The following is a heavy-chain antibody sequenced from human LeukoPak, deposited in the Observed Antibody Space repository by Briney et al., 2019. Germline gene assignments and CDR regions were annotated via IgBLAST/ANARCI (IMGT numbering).Heavy chain of an antibody. J-gene: IGHJ4*02. CDR2: IYPGDAAT. D-gene: IGHD2-2*01. V-gene: IGHV5-51*01. CDR3: AGARGFCSSTSCLSGFDY. CDR1: GYSFTTYW. Sequence: GESLKISCKGSGYSFTTYWIGWVRQMVGKGLEWMGIIYPGDAATRYSTSFHGQVTISADKSISTAYLQWSSLKASDTAMYYCAGARGFCSSTSCLSGFDYWGQGSLVTVSS.